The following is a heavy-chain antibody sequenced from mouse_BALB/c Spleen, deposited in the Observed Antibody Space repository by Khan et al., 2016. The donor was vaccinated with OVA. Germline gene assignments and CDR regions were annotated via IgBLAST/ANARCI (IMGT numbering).Heavy chain of an antibody. CDR2: ISYSGST. CDR1: GYSITSGYS. J-gene: IGHJ2*01. CDR3: ARTARITY. V-gene: IGHV3-1*02. Sequence: EVQLQESGPGLVKPSQSLSLTCTVTGYSITSGYSWNWIRQFPGNKLEWMGYISYSGSTTYNPSLKSRISITRDTSKNQFFLQLNSVTTEDTATKYCARTARITYWGQGTTLTVSS. D-gene: IGHD1-2*01.